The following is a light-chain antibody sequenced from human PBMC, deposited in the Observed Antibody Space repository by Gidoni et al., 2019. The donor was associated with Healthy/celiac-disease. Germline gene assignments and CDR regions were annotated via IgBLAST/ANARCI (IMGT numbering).Light chain of an antibody. CDR3: QQYYSLPLT. J-gene: IGKJ4*01. Sequence: QIDQAPSSLSASVGDRVTITCQASQDISNYLNWYQQKPGKAPKLLIYAASNLETGVPSRFSGSGSGTDFTFTISSLQPEDIATYYCQQYYSLPLTFGGGTKVEIK. CDR2: AAS. V-gene: IGKV1-33*01. CDR1: QDISNY.